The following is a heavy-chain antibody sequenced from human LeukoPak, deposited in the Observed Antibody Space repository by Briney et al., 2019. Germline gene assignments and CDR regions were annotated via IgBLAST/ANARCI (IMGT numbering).Heavy chain of an antibody. Sequence: SETLSLTCTVSGGSISSSSYYWGWIRQPPGKGLEWIGSIYYSGSTYYNPSLKSRVTISVDTSKNQFSLKLSSVTAADTAVYYCARRVGQLVPGEYYYYYMDVWGKGTTVTVSS. CDR1: GGSISSSSYY. V-gene: IGHV4-39*01. D-gene: IGHD6-13*01. J-gene: IGHJ6*03. CDR2: IYYSGST. CDR3: ARRVGQLVPGEYYYYYMDV.